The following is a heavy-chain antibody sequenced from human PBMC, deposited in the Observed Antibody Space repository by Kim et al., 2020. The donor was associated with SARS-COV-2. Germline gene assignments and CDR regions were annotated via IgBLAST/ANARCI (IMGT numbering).Heavy chain of an antibody. Sequence: QNFKGRVTITRDTSATTAYMELSSLTSKDTAVYYCAREGSGSYNWFDPWGQGTLVTVSS. D-gene: IGHD3-10*01. V-gene: IGHV1-3*01. CDR3: AREGSGSYNWFDP. J-gene: IGHJ5*02.